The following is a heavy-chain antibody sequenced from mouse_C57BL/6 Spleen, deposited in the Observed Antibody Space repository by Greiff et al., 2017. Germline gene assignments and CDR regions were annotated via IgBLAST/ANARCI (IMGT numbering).Heavy chain of an antibody. D-gene: IGHD1-1*01. CDR1: GYTFTSYW. CDR3: ARETTTVVAPSY. Sequence: QVQLQQPGAELVKPGASVKLSCKASGYTFTSYWMHWVKQRPGRGLEWIGRIAPNSGGTKYNEKFKSKATLTVDKPSSTAYMQLSSLTSEDSAVYYCARETTTVVAPSYWGQGTTLTVSS. V-gene: IGHV1-72*01. CDR2: IAPNSGGT. J-gene: IGHJ2*01.